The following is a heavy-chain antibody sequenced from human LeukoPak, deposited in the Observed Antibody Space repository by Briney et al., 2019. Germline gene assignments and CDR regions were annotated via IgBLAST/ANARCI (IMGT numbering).Heavy chain of an antibody. D-gene: IGHD1-26*01. CDR2: IYYSGST. CDR3: ARDSFSRSYSDP. J-gene: IGHJ5*02. Sequence: SETLSLTCTVSGGSISSSSYYWGWIRQPPGKGLEWIGSIYYSGSTYYNPSLKSRVTISVDTSKNQFSLKLSSVTAADTAVYYCARDSFSRSYSDPWGQGTLVTVSS. CDR1: GGSISSSSYY. V-gene: IGHV4-39*02.